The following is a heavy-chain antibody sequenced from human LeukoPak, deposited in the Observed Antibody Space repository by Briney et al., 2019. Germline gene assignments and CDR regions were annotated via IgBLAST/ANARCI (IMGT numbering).Heavy chain of an antibody. CDR2: ISGSGGST. D-gene: IGHD1-26*01. V-gene: IGHV3-23*01. CDR1: GFTFSSYV. J-gene: IGHJ4*02. CDR3: GRDLGGRSGY. Sequence: GGSLRPSCVASGFTFSSYVMSWVRQAPGKGLEWVSAISGSGGSTDYADSVKGRFTISRDNAKNTLYLQMNSLRAEDTAVYYCGRDLGGRSGYWGQGTLVTVSS.